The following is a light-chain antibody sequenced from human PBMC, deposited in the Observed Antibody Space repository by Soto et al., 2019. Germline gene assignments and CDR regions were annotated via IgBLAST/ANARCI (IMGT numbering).Light chain of an antibody. CDR3: QVWDSSRNRV. CDR1: NIGSQV. J-gene: IGLJ2*01. Sequence: SSALTQPPAVSVAPGQTARISCGGDNIGSQVVHWFQQKPGQAPLLVVYDDRARPSGIPERFSGSNSGNTATLTISGAEAGDEADYYCQVWDSSRNRVFGGGTKLTVL. V-gene: IGLV3-21*02. CDR2: DDR.